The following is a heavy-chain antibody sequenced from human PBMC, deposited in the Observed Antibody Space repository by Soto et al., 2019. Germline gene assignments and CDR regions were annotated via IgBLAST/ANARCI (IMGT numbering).Heavy chain of an antibody. CDR2: ISGSGVST. J-gene: IGHJ6*02. D-gene: IGHD3-9*01. CDR3: AKQYDILTGYDSNYYGMDV. Sequence: VGSLRLSCAASGFTFSSYAMSWVRQAPGKGLEWVSAISGSGVSTYYADSVKGRFTISRDNSKNTLYLQMNSLRAEDTAVYYCAKQYDILTGYDSNYYGMDVWGQGTTVTVSS. V-gene: IGHV3-23*01. CDR1: GFTFSSYA.